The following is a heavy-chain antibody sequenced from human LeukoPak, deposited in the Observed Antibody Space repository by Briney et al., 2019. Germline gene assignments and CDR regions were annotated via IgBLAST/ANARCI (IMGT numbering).Heavy chain of an antibody. V-gene: IGHV1-69*13. Sequence: SVKVSCKASGGTFSSYAISWVRQAPGQGLEWIGGIIPIFGTANYAQKFQGRVTITADESTSTAYMELSSLRSEDTAVYYCARGRSSTYYYYGMDVWGQGTTVTVSS. CDR2: IIPIFGTA. J-gene: IGHJ6*02. CDR1: GGTFSSYA. CDR3: ARGRSSTYYYYGMDV. D-gene: IGHD2-2*01.